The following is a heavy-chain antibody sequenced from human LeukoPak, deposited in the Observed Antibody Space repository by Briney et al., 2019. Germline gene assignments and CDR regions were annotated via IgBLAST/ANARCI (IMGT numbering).Heavy chain of an antibody. CDR2: IYPSDSDT. D-gene: IGHD2-2*02. J-gene: IGHJ3*02. V-gene: IGHV5-51*01. Sequence: GESLKISCKGSGYSFTSYWIGWVRQMPGKGLEWMGIIYPSDSDTRYSPSFQGRVTISADKSISTAYLQWSSLKASDTAIYYCARRRCSSSSCYIDDALDIWGQGTMVTISS. CDR3: ARRRCSSSSCYIDDALDI. CDR1: GYSFTSYW.